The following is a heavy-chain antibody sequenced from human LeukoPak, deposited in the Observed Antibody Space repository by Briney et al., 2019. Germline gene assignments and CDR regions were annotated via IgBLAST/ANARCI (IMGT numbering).Heavy chain of an antibody. D-gene: IGHD6-13*01. V-gene: IGHV4-34*01. J-gene: IGHJ4*02. CDR3: ARFYGSKGSIAAAGTGMDY. CDR1: GGSFSGYY. CDR2: INHSGST. Sequence: SSETLSLTYAVYGGSFSGYYWSWIRQPPGKGLEWIGEINHSGSTNYNPSLKSRVTISVDTSKNQFSLKLSSVTAADTAVYYCARFYGSKGSIAAAGTGMDYWGQGTLVTVSS.